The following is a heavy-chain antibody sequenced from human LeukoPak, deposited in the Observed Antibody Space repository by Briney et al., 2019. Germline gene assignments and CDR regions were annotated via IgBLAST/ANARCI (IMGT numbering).Heavy chain of an antibody. J-gene: IGHJ4*02. CDR2: IYYSGST. CDR1: CGSITRYY. Sequence: PSETLSLTCTVSCGSITRYYWSWMRQPPGKGLEWIGYIYYSGSTNYNPSLKSRVTISLDTSRNQFSLKLSSVTAADTAVYYCASTEWNYARWGQGTLVTVSS. V-gene: IGHV4-59*08. CDR3: ASTEWNYAR. D-gene: IGHD1-7*01.